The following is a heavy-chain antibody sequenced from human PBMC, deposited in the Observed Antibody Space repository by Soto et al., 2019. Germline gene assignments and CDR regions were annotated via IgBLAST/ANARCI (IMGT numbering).Heavy chain of an antibody. CDR3: ARLDSRKGHYYDY. CDR1: GDSISSYS. D-gene: IGHD2-21*01. Sequence: PSETLSLTCTVSGDSISSYSWTWIRQPPGRRLEWIGYMYYTGSTNYNPSLKSRVSISVDTSKNQFSLKLRSVTAEYTAVYYCARLDSRKGHYYDYWGQGTLVTVSS. V-gene: IGHV4-59*08. J-gene: IGHJ4*02. CDR2: MYYTGST.